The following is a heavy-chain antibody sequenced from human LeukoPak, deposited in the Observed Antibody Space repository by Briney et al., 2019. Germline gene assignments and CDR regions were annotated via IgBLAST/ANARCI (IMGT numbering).Heavy chain of an antibody. D-gene: IGHD3-10*01. Sequence: PSGTLSLTCAVSSASITSTNWWSWVRQPPGKGLEWIGEIYHSGATNYNPSLKSRVTISVDKSKNQFSLTLNSLTAADTAVYYCARYYYGSSSYDSWGQGILVAVSS. CDR1: SASITSTNW. J-gene: IGHJ4*02. CDR2: IYHSGAT. V-gene: IGHV4-4*02. CDR3: ARYYYGSSSYDS.